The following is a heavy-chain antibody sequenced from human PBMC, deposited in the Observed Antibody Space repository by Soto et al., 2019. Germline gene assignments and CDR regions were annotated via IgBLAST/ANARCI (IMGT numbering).Heavy chain of an antibody. V-gene: IGHV3-23*01. Sequence: PGGLLRLSCAACGFTFSRFAMSWVRQAPGQGLEWVSLIGTSGNTIYYADSVKGRFTISRDNSQNTLYLQMNSLRLEDTAVYYCAKPRGLLPTFDAFDIWGQGTMVT. CDR3: AKPRGLLPTFDAFDI. J-gene: IGHJ3*02. D-gene: IGHD3-22*01. CDR1: GFTFSRFA. CDR2: IGTSGNTI.